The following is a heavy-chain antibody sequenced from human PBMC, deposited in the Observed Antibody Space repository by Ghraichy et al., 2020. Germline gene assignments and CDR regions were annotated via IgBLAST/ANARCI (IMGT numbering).Heavy chain of an antibody. D-gene: IGHD4-17*01. CDR3: TTDLDYGDYWFAP. V-gene: IGHV3-15*01. J-gene: IGHJ5*02. Sequence: LSLTCAASGFTFSYAWMSWVRQAPGKGLEWVGRIKNNIEGGTTDYAAPVKGRFSISRDDSKDTVYLQMNSLKTEDTAVYYCTTDLDYGDYWFAPWGQGTAVIVYS. CDR2: IKNNIEGGTT. CDR1: GFTFSYAW.